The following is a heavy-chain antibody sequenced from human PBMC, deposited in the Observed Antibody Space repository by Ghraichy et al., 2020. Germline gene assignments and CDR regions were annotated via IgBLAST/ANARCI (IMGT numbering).Heavy chain of an antibody. V-gene: IGHV3-23*01. D-gene: IGHD3-10*01. CDR2: ISGSGGST. CDR1: GFTFSSYA. J-gene: IGHJ3*02. Sequence: LSLTRAASGFTFSSYAMSWVRQAPGKGLEWVSAISGSGGSTYYADSVKGRFTISRDNSKNTLYLQMNSLRAEDTAVYYCAKGVLWFGELPLDAFDIWGQGTMVTVSS. CDR3: AKGVLWFGELPLDAFDI.